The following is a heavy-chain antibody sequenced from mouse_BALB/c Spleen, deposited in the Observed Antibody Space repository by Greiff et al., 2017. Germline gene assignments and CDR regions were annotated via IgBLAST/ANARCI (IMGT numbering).Heavy chain of an antibody. CDR1: GYTFTNYW. V-gene: IGHV1-63*02. Sequence: QVQLQQSGAELVRPGTSVKISCKASGYTFTNYWLGWVKQRPGHGLEWIGDIYPGGGYTNYNEKFKGKATLTADTSSSTAYMQLSSLTSEDTAVYYCARGYGSSLYAMDYWGQGTSVTVSS. D-gene: IGHD1-1*01. J-gene: IGHJ4*01. CDR2: IYPGGGYT. CDR3: ARGYGSSLYAMDY.